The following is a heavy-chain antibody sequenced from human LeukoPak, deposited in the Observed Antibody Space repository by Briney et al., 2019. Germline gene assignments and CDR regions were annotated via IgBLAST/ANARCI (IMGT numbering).Heavy chain of an antibody. CDR2: ISYDGSNK. CDR3: AELGITMIGGV. J-gene: IGHJ6*04. V-gene: IGHV3-30*04. CDR1: GFTFSSYA. Sequence: PPGGSLRLPCAASGFTFSSYAMHWVRQAPGKGLEWVAVISYDGSNKYYADSVKGRFTISRDNAKNSLYLQMNSLRAEDTAVYYCAELGITMIGGVWGKGTTVTISS. D-gene: IGHD3-10*02.